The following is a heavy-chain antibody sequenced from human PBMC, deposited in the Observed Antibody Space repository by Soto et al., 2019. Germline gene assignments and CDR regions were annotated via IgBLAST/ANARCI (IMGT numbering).Heavy chain of an antibody. Sequence: PGESLKISCKGSGYSFTSYWIGWVRQMPGKGLEWMGIIYPGDSDTRYSPSFQGQVTISADKSISTAYLQWSSLKASDTAMYYCARPRSSSHYYYGMDVWGQGTTGTASS. CDR2: IYPGDSDT. D-gene: IGHD6-13*01. J-gene: IGHJ6*02. CDR3: ARPRSSSHYYYGMDV. CDR1: GYSFTSYW. V-gene: IGHV5-51*01.